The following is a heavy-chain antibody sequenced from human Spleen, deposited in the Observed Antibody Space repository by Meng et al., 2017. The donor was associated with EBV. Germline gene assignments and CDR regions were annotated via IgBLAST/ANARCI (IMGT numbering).Heavy chain of an antibody. Sequence: LNPSRALPLPSPVNGGSFSGHYWTWIRQPPGKGLEWIGEIIHTGETNYNPSLTGRVTISRDTSKKHLSLRLNSVTAADTAVYYCVRGGEGDGYSLPYWGQGTLVTVSS. V-gene: IGHV4-34*01. CDR2: IIHTGET. J-gene: IGHJ4*02. D-gene: IGHD5-24*01. CDR3: VRGGEGDGYSLPY. CDR1: GGSFSGHY.